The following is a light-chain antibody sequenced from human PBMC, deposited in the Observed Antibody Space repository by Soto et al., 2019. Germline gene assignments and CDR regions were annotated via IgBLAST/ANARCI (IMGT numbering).Light chain of an antibody. CDR1: QSVSSSY. V-gene: IGKV3-20*01. CDR2: GAS. CDR3: QRYGSSPLT. Sequence: EIVLTQSPGTLSLSPGERAALSCRASQSVSSSYLAWYQQKPGQAPRLLIYGASSRATGIPDRFSGSGSGTDFTLTISRLEPEDFAVYYCQRYGSSPLTLGGGTKVDIK. J-gene: IGKJ4*01.